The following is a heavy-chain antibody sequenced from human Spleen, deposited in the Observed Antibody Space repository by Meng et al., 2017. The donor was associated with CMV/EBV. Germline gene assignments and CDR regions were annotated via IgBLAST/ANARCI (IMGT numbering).Heavy chain of an antibody. CDR1: GFTFSRYA. CDR3: ATPRGVLSTLWD. CDR2: ISGSGDST. V-gene: IGHV3-23*01. D-gene: IGHD2-21*01. Sequence: GESLKISCAASGFTFSRYAMSWVRQGPGKGLEWVSSISGSGDSTYYADSVKGRFTISRDNSENTMYLQMNSLRAEDTAVYYCATPRGVLSTLWDWGQGTLVTVSS. J-gene: IGHJ4*02.